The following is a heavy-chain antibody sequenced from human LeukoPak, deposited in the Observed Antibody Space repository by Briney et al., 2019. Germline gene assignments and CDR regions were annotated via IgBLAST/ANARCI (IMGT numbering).Heavy chain of an antibody. CDR1: GFTFSRYA. CDR3: AKGPRPLLNSGSYWDY. J-gene: IGHJ4*02. D-gene: IGHD1-26*01. V-gene: IGHV3-23*01. Sequence: GGSLRLSCAASGFTFSRYAMSWVRQAPGKGLEWVSAISGSGGSTYYADSVKGRFTISRDNSKNTLYLQMNSLRAEDTAVYYCAKGPRPLLNSGSYWDYWGQGTLVTVSS. CDR2: ISGSGGST.